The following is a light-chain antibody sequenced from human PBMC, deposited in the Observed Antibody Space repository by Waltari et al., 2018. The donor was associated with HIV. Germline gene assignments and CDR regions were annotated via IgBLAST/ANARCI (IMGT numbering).Light chain of an antibody. CDR3: QQYNNWHT. J-gene: IGKJ3*01. V-gene: IGKV3-15*01. CDR1: QSVSSN. Sequence: EIVMTQSPATLSVSPGERATLSCRASQSVSSNLAWYQQKPGQAPRPLIYGASTRAAGVPARFSGSGSGTEFTLTISSLQSEDFAVYYCQQYNNWHTFGPGTKVDIK. CDR2: GAS.